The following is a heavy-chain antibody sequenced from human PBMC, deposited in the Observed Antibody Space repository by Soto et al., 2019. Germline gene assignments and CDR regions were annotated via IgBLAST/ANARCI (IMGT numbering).Heavy chain of an antibody. CDR3: ARGSSDGNRGYYNGLDV. V-gene: IGHV3-53*01. D-gene: IGHD2-15*01. J-gene: IGHJ6*02. CDR2: IYTNDLT. Sequence: GGSLRLSCAASGFTGSSNFMSWVRQAPGKGLEWVSVIYTNDLTSYSDSVKGRFTISLDNSNNTLYLQMTSLRAEDTAIYYCARGSSDGNRGYYNGLDVWGQGTTVTVSS. CDR1: GFTGSSNF.